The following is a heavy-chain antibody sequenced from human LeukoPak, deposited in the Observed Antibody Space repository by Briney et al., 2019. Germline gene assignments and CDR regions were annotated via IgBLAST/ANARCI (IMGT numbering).Heavy chain of an antibody. V-gene: IGHV4-39*07. CDR2: IYYSGST. J-gene: IGHJ6*03. Sequence: GSLRLSCAASGFTLSSYSMNWVRQPPGKGLEWIGSIYYSGSTYYNPSLKSRVTISVDTPKNQFSLKLSSVTAADTAVYYCARTTYYYDSSGYYPGTYYYYYMDVWGKGTTVTISS. D-gene: IGHD3-22*01. CDR1: GFTLSSYS. CDR3: ARTTYYYDSSGYYPGTYYYYYMDV.